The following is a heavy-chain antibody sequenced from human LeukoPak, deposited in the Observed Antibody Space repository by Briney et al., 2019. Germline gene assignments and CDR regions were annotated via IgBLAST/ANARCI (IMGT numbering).Heavy chain of an antibody. CDR3: ARGLPPLRRDGYNDWFDP. CDR1: GGSFSGYY. D-gene: IGHD5-24*01. J-gene: IGHJ5*02. Sequence: PSETLSLTCAVYGGSFSGYYWTWIRQPPGKGLEWIGEINHSGSTNYNPSVKSRVTISVDTSKNQFSLKLSSVTAADTAVYYCARGLPPLRRDGYNDWFDPWGQGTLVTVSS. V-gene: IGHV4-34*01. CDR2: INHSGST.